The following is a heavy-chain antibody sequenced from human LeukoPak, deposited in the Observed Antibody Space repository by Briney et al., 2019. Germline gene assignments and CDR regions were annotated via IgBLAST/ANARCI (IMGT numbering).Heavy chain of an antibody. V-gene: IGHV3-7*01. CDR2: IKNDGSEK. CDR1: GFPFSTYW. J-gene: IGHJ4*02. Sequence: PGGSLRLSCAASGFPFSTYWITWVRQAPGKGLEWVANIKNDGSEKYYVDSVKGRFTISRDSAENSLFLRMNSLRVEDTAIYYCTRDSGLTGYDLLDYWGQGTLVTVSS. D-gene: IGHD5-12*01. CDR3: TRDSGLTGYDLLDY.